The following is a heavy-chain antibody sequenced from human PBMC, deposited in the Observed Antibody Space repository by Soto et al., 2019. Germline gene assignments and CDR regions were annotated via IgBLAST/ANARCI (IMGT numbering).Heavy chain of an antibody. J-gene: IGHJ4*02. D-gene: IGHD4-17*01. V-gene: IGHV3-33*01. Sequence: GGSLRLSCEASGFTFNTYSMHWVRQPPGKGLEWLAAIWYDGTQKYYADSVKGRFIISRDNSNKTLYLEMNSLRAEDTAVYYCLRAGGTKVTRLWDFESWAQGCLVTVS. CDR1: GFTFNTYS. CDR2: IWYDGTQK. CDR3: LRAGGTKVTRLWDFES.